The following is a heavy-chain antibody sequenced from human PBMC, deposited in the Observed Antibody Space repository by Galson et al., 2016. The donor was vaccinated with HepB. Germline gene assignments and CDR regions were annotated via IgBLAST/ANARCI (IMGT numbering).Heavy chain of an antibody. J-gene: IGHJ4*02. CDR2: IVPAGPT. D-gene: IGHD2-21*02. Sequence: SLRLSCAVSGFPVSNYDLNWVRHIPGKGLEWVSAIVPAGPTYYGDSVEGRFTISRDDARNSFHLQMDSLRAEDTAIYYCTRSYCHGGDCYYFDSWGQGTPVTVSS. V-gene: IGHV3-13*01. CDR1: GFPVSNYD. CDR3: TRSYCHGGDCYYFDS.